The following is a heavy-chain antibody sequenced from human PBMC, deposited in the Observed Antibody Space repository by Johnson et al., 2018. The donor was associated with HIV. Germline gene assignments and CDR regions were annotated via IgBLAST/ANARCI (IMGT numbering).Heavy chain of an antibody. CDR2: MCSNSGSI. V-gene: IGHV3-9*01. CDR1: GFTFDDYA. CDR3: AKDIEYSSSLGAFDI. D-gene: IGHD6-6*01. Sequence: VQLVESGGGLVQPGRSLRLSCAASGFTFDDYAMHWVRQAPGKGLEWVSGMCSNSGSIGYADSVQGLFTISRDNAKNSLYLQMNSLRAEDTALYYCAKDIEYSSSLGAFDIWGQGTMVTVSS. J-gene: IGHJ3*02.